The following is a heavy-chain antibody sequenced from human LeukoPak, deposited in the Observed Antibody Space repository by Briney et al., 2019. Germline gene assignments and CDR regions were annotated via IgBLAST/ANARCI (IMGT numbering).Heavy chain of an antibody. V-gene: IGHV4-39*01. CDR2: IYYSGNT. J-gene: IGHJ4*02. CDR1: GVSISSSNSY. CDR3: ARLSLVVVAALFFDY. Sequence: SETLSLTCTVSGVSISSSNSYWGWIRQPPGKGLEWIGSIYYSGNTYYHASLKSQVSISIDTSKNQFSLRLTSVTAADTAVYYCARLSLVVVAALFFDYWGQGTLVTVSS. D-gene: IGHD2-15*01.